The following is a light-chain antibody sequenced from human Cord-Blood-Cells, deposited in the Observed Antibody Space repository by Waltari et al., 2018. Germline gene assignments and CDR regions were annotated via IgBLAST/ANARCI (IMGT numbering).Light chain of an antibody. Sequence: QAVLTQPAPLSASPGASASLTCTLRSGINVGTYRIYWYQQKPGSPPQYLLRYKSDSDKQQGSGVPSRFSGSNDASANAGILLISGLQSEDEADYYCMIWHSSAWVFGGGTKLTVL. CDR1: SGINVGTYR. CDR3: MIWHSSAWV. V-gene: IGLV5-45*01. J-gene: IGLJ3*02. CDR2: YKSDSDK.